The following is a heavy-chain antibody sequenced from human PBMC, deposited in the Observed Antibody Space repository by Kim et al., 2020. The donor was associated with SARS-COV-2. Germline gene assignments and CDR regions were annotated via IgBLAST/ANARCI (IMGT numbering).Heavy chain of an antibody. Sequence: GGSLRLSCAASGFTFSSYGMHWVRQAPGKGLEWVAVISYDGSNKYYADSVKGRFTISRDNSKNTLYLQMNSLRAEDTAVYYCAKDVTGGWGHWGQGTLVTVSS. CDR1: GFTFSSYG. J-gene: IGHJ1*01. D-gene: IGHD2-21*02. CDR2: ISYDGSNK. V-gene: IGHV3-30*18. CDR3: AKDVTGGWGH.